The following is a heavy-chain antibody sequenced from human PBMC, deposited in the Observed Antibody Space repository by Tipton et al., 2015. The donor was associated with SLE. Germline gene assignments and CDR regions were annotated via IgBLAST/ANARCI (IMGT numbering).Heavy chain of an antibody. CDR1: GGSISSHY. J-gene: IGHJ4*02. CDR3: ARGGILWFGELSY. Sequence: TLSLTCTVSGGSISSHYWSWIRQPPGKGLEWIGYIYYSGSTNYNPSLKSRVTISVDTSKNQFSLKLSSVTAADTAVYYCARGGILWFGELSYWGQGTLVTVSS. D-gene: IGHD3-10*01. CDR2: IYYSGST. V-gene: IGHV4-59*11.